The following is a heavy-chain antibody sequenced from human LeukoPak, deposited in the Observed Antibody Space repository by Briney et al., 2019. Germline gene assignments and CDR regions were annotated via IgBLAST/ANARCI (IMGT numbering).Heavy chain of an antibody. D-gene: IGHD7-27*01. J-gene: IGHJ3*02. CDR3: AGHREGQLGVPDAFDI. CDR1: GXSISSSSYY. V-gene: IGHV4-39*01. CDR2: IYYSGST. Sequence: PSETLSLTCTVSGXSISSSSYYWGWIRQPPGKGLEWIGSIYYSGSTYYNPSLKSRVTISVDTSKNQFSLKLSSVTAADTAVYYCAGHREGQLGVPDAFDIWGQGTMVTVSS.